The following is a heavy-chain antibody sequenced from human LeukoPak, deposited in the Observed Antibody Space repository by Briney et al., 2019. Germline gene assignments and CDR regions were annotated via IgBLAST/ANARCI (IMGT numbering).Heavy chain of an antibody. CDR3: AKGREMATITLFDY. D-gene: IGHD5-24*01. Sequence: GGSLRLSCAASGFTFSSYAMSWVRQAPGKGLEWVSAISGSGGSTYYADSVKGRFTISRDNSKNTLYLRMNSLRAEDTAVYYCAKGREMATITLFDYWGQGTLVTVSS. V-gene: IGHV3-23*01. CDR1: GFTFSSYA. CDR2: ISGSGGST. J-gene: IGHJ4*02.